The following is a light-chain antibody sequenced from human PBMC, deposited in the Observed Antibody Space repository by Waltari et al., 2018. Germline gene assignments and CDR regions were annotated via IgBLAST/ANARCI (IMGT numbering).Light chain of an antibody. CDR2: DAC. CDR3: QQCNNSPPT. V-gene: IGKV3-11*01. Sequence: EIVLTQSPATLSLSPGEGATLSCRARQSVSSQLVWYQQKRGKATRLLIYDACNRDTGIPARFRGSGSGTDFTLTISSLEPEDFAVYYCQQCNNSPPTFGQGTKVEIK. J-gene: IGKJ1*01. CDR1: QSVSSQ.